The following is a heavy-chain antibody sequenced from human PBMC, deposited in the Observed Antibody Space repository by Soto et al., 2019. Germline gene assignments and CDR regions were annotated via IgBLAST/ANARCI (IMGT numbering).Heavy chain of an antibody. V-gene: IGHV1-2*04. CDR2: INPNSGGT. Sequence: SSVKVSCKASGYTFTGYYMHWVRQAPGQGLEWMGWINPNSGGTNYAQKFQGWVTMTRDTSISTAYMELSRLRSDDTAVYYCARTPQSRIISGWYEVYFDYWGQGTLVTVSS. D-gene: IGHD6-19*01. CDR3: ARTPQSRIISGWYEVYFDY. CDR1: GYTFTGYY. J-gene: IGHJ4*02.